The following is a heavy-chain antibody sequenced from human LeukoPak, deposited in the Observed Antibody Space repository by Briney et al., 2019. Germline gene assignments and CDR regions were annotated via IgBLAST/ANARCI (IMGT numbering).Heavy chain of an antibody. V-gene: IGHV4-61*02. CDR3: ARHRGYYDSPNWFDP. D-gene: IGHD3-22*01. CDR1: GGSISSGSYY. J-gene: IGHJ5*02. CDR2: IYTSGST. Sequence: PSQTLSLTCTVSGGSISSGSYYWNWIRQPAGKGLGWIGRIYTSGSTNYNPSLKSRVTISVDTSKNQFSLKLSSVTAADTAVYYCARHRGYYDSPNWFDPWGQGTLVTVSS.